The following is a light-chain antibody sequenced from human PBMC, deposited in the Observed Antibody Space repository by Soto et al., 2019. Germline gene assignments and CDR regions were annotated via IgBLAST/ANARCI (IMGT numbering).Light chain of an antibody. V-gene: IGKV1-13*02. CDR2: DAS. J-gene: IGKJ2*01. CDR1: QGISSA. CDR3: QQFNSYPMYT. Sequence: AIQLTQSPSSLSASVGDRVTITCRASQGISSALAWYQQNPGKAPKLLIYDASSLESGVPSRFSRSGSGTDFTLTISSLQPEAFATYYCQQFNSYPMYTFGQGTKLEIK.